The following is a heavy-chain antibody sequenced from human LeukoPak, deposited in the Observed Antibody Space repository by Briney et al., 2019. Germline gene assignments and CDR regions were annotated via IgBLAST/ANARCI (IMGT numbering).Heavy chain of an antibody. D-gene: IGHD6-13*01. CDR2: ISSSSSTI. CDR3: ARESAAGRKYNFDY. Sequence: PGGSLRLSCAASGFTFSICSMNWVRQAPGKGLEWVSYISSSSSTISYADSVKGRFTISRDNAKNSLYLQMNSLRDEDTAVYYCARESAAGRKYNFDYWGQGTLVTVSS. J-gene: IGHJ4*02. CDR1: GFTFSICS. V-gene: IGHV3-48*02.